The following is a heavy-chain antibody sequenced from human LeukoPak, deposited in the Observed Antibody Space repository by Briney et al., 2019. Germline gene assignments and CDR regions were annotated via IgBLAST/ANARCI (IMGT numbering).Heavy chain of an antibody. CDR2: ISYDGSNK. V-gene: IGHV3-30-3*01. D-gene: IGHD1-1*01. J-gene: IGHJ6*02. Sequence: GRSLRLSCAASGFTFSSYAMHWVRQAPGKGLEWVAVISYDGSNKYYADSVKGRFTISRDNSKNTLYLQMNSLRAEDTAVYYCARDQAWNRPYYYYGTDVWGQGTTVTVSS. CDR3: ARDQAWNRPYYYYGTDV. CDR1: GFTFSSYA.